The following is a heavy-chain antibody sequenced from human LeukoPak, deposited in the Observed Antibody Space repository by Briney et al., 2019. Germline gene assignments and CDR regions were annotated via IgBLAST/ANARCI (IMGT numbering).Heavy chain of an antibody. CDR1: GFTFDDYG. CDR2: INWNGGST. D-gene: IGHD1-26*01. CDR3: ARGMGASDLTLYFDY. V-gene: IGHV3-20*01. J-gene: IGHJ4*02. Sequence: GGSLRLSCAASGFTFDDYGMSWVRQAPGKGLEWVSGINWNGGSTGYADSVKGRFTISRDNAKNSLYLQMNSLRAEDTALYHCARGMGASDLTLYFDYWGQGTLVTVSS.